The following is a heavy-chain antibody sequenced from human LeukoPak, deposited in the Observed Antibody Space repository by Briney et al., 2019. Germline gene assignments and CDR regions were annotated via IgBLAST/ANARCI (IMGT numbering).Heavy chain of an antibody. J-gene: IGHJ4*02. CDR3: ARERCSSTSCYRKIQGEFDY. V-gene: IGHV3-20*01. Sequence: GGSLRLSCAASGFTVSTNYMTWVRQAPGKGLEWFSGINWNGGSTGYADSVKGRFTISRDNAKNSLYLQMNSLRAEDTALYHCARERCSSTSCYRKIQGEFDYWGQGTLVTVSS. D-gene: IGHD2-2*01. CDR2: INWNGGST. CDR1: GFTVSTNY.